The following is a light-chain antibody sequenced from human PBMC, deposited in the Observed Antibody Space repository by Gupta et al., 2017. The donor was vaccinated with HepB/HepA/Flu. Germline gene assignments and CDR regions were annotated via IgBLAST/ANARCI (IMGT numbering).Light chain of an antibody. CDR3: SSYTSSITVV. J-gene: IGLJ2*01. CDR2: DVS. CDR1: SSDVGGYNF. Sequence: QSPLPQPASVSGSPGQSITISCTGTSSDVGGYNFVSWYQQQPGKAPKLMIYDVSNRPSGVSNRFSGSKPGNTAFLTISGLQAEDEADYYCSSYTSSITVVFGGGTKLTVL. V-gene: IGLV2-14*01.